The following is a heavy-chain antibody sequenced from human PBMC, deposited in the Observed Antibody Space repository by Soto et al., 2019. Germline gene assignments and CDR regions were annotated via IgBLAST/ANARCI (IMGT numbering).Heavy chain of an antibody. J-gene: IGHJ4*02. CDR3: ARLNHYYDSSGYYGTFRFDF. Sequence: PSETLSLTCSVSGGSISTYYWSWIRQPPGKGLEWIGYVYYSGSTNFNPSLKSRVTILVDTSKNQFSLKLRSVTAADTAVYYCARLNHYYDSSGYYGTFRFDFWGQGTPVTVSS. CDR1: GGSISTYY. D-gene: IGHD3-22*01. CDR2: VYYSGST. V-gene: IGHV4-59*01.